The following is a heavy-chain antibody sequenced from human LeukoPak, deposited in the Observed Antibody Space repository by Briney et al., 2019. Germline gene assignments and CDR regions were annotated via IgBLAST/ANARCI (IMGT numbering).Heavy chain of an antibody. CDR3: ARLNYYGFDY. J-gene: IGHJ4*02. CDR2: IYYGGST. Sequence: SETLSLTCTVSGGSISSSSYYWGWIRQPPGKGLGWIGSIYYGGSTYYNPSLKSRVTISVDTSKNQFSLKLSSVTAADTAVYYCARLNYYGFDYWGQGTLVTFSS. V-gene: IGHV4-39*01. CDR1: GGSISSSSYY. D-gene: IGHD1-26*01.